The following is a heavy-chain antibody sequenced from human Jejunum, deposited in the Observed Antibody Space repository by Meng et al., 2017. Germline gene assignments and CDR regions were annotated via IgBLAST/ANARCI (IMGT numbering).Heavy chain of an antibody. V-gene: IGHV3-33*01. CDR2: IWYDGSKK. D-gene: IGHD3-10*01. J-gene: IGHJ6*02. Sequence: GGSLRLSCAASGFTFSRYGMHWVRQAPGKGLEWVAVIWYDGSKKYYADSVKGRFTISRDKAMNMLYLEMNSLRAEDTALYYCARDGKAMGRGIITWLDYYYSMDVWGQGTTVTVSS. CDR3: ARDGKAMGRGIITWLDYYYSMDV. CDR1: GFTFSRYG.